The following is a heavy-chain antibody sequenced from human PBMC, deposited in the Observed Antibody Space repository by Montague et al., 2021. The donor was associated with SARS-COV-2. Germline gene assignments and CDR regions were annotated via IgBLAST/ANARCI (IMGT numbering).Heavy chain of an antibody. J-gene: IGHJ4*02. CDR1: GFSLSTSGMC. CDR2: IDWDDDK. CDR3: ARMVAVTTSFDY. V-gene: IGHV2-70*11. Sequence: PALVKPTQTLTLTCTFSGFSLSTSGMCVSWIRQPPGKALEWLARIDWDDDKYYSTSLKIRLTISKDTSKNQVVLTMTNMDPVDAATYYCARMVAVTTSFDYWGQGTLVTVSS. D-gene: IGHD4-17*01.